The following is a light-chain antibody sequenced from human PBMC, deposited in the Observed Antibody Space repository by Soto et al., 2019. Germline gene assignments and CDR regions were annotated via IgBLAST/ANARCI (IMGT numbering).Light chain of an antibody. CDR3: QQYGSSPT. Sequence: EMVLTQSPGTLSLSPGERATLSCRASQSVSSSYLAWYQHKPGQAPRLLIYGASSRATGIPDRFSGSGSGTDFTLTISRLEPEDFAVYYCQQYGSSPTFGQGTRLEI. CDR1: QSVSSSY. J-gene: IGKJ5*01. CDR2: GAS. V-gene: IGKV3-20*01.